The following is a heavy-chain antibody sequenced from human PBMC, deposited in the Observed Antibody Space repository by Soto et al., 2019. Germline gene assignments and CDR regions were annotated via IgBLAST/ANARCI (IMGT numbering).Heavy chain of an antibody. D-gene: IGHD6-13*01. V-gene: IGHV3-13*01. J-gene: IGHJ4*02. Sequence: LRLSCEASGFTFSGFDMHWVRQPTGKGLEWVSSIGTAGDTYYAVSVKGRFTISRDNAKNSLSLQMNSLRAGDMAVYFCAKSQEIGTHFFDSWGQGTQVTVSS. CDR2: IGTAGDT. CDR3: AKSQEIGTHFFDS. CDR1: GFTFSGFD.